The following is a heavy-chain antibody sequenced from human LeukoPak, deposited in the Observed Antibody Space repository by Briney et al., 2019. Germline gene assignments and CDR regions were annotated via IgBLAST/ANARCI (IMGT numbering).Heavy chain of an antibody. CDR3: AREAGATDY. D-gene: IGHD1-26*01. Sequence: ASVKVSCKASGGTFSSYVINWVRQAPVQGLEWMGGIIPIFSTPNYAQKFQGRVTMTRDTSTSTVYMELSSLRSEDTAVYYCAREAGATDYWGQGTLVTVSS. V-gene: IGHV1-69*05. CDR2: IIPIFSTP. J-gene: IGHJ4*02. CDR1: GGTFSSYV.